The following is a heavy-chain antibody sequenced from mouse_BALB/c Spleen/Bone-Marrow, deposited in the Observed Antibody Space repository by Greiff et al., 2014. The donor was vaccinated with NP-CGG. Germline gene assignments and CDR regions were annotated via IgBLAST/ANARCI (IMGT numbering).Heavy chain of an antibody. CDR3: AIYYYGSSGFAY. Sequence: VQLKDSGAELVKPGASVKLSCTASGFNIKDTYMHWVKQRPEQGLEWIGRIDPANGNTKDDPKFQGKATTTADTSSNTAYLQLSSLTSEDTAVYYCAIYYYGSSGFAYWGQGTLVTVSA. D-gene: IGHD1-1*01. J-gene: IGHJ3*01. V-gene: IGHV14-3*02. CDR1: GFNIKDTY. CDR2: IDPANGNT.